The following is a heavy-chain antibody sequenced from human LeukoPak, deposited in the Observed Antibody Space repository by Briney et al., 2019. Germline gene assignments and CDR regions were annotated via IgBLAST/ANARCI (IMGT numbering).Heavy chain of an antibody. CDR3: ARETLLTGYSSGPQLDY. V-gene: IGHV3-30*04. D-gene: IGHD6-19*01. CDR2: ISDDGSNK. CDR1: GVTFSNYD. Sequence: GRSLRLSCAASGVTFSNYDMHCVRHAPGKGLEWVAVISDDGSNKYYADSVKGRFTISRDNSKNTLYLQMNSLRAEDTAVYYCARETLLTGYSSGPQLDYWGQGALVTV. J-gene: IGHJ4*02.